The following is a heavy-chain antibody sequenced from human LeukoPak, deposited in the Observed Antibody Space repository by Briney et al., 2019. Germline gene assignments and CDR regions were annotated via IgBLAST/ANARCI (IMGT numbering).Heavy chain of an antibody. D-gene: IGHD6-19*01. CDR2: INHSGST. CDR3: ARDRKQWPRGNWFDP. V-gene: IGHV4-34*01. CDR1: GGSFSGYY. J-gene: IGHJ5*02. Sequence: SETLSLTCAVYGGSFSGYYWSWIRQPPGKGLEWIGEINHSGSTNYNPSLKSRVTISVDTSKNQFSLKLSSVTAADTAVYYCARDRKQWPRGNWFDPWGQGTLVTVSS.